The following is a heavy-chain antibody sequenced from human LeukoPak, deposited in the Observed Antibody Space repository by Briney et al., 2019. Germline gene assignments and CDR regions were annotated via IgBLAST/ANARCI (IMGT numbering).Heavy chain of an antibody. Sequence: GESLKISCKASVDTFTIYWTTGVRQMPGKGLEWMGRIDPSDSYTNYSPSFQGHVTISADKSISTAYLQWSSLKATDVYYCARDRLNNRNGYKCPFDPWGQGTLVTVSS. D-gene: IGHD5-24*01. J-gene: IGHJ5*02. CDR1: VDTFTIYW. CDR3: ARDRLNNRNGYKCPFDP. CDR2: IDPSDSYT. V-gene: IGHV5-10-1*01.